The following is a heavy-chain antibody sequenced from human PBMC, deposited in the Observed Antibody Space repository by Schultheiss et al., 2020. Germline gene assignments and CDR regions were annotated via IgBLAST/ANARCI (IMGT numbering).Heavy chain of an antibody. CDR1: RFAFSNYA. V-gene: IGHV3-23*01. CDR3: AKDQAGWCSGTSCNGMDV. Sequence: GGSLRLSCAASRFAFSNYAMSWVRQSPGKGLEWVSSIGDGGDDTYYADSVRGRFTISRDNSQDTLYLQMDSLRAEDTALYYCAKDQAGWCSGTSCNGMDVWGQGTTVTGSS. D-gene: IGHD2-2*01. CDR2: IGDGGDDT. J-gene: IGHJ6*02.